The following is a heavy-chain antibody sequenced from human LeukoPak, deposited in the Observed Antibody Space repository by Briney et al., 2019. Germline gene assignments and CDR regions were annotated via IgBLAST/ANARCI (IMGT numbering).Heavy chain of an antibody. CDR2: ISAYNGNT. D-gene: IGHD2-2*01. Sequence: GASVKVSCKASGYTFTSYGISWVRQAPGQGLEWMGWISAYNGNTNYAQKPQGRVTMTTDTSTSTAYMELRSLRSDDTAVYYCARDRGGYCSSTSCYQDNAFDYWGQGTLVTVSS. CDR3: ARDRGGYCSSTSCYQDNAFDY. CDR1: GYTFTSYG. V-gene: IGHV1-18*04. J-gene: IGHJ4*02.